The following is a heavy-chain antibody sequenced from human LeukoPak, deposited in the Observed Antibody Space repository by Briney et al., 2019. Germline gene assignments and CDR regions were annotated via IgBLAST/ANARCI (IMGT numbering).Heavy chain of an antibody. CDR1: GGSISSYY. D-gene: IGHD6-19*01. CDR3: ARVDSSGWGIFDY. J-gene: IGHJ4*02. Sequence: SETLSLTCTVSGGSISSYYRSWIRQPPGKGLEWIGYIYYSGSTNYNPSLKSRVTISVDTSKNQFSLKLSSVTAADTAVYYCARVDSSGWGIFDYWGQGTLVTVSS. V-gene: IGHV4-59*01. CDR2: IYYSGST.